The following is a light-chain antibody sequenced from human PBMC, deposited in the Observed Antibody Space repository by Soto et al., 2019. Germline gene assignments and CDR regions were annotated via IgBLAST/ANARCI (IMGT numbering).Light chain of an antibody. CDR3: SSYAGSNNVV. J-gene: IGLJ2*01. CDR1: FSDVGGYKF. CDR2: EVN. Sequence: QSALTQPPSASGSPGQSVTISCTGTFSDVGGYKFVSWYQQHPGKVPKLMIYEVNKRPSGVPDRFSGSKSGNTASLTVSGLQAEDEADYYCSSYAGSNNVVFGGGTKLTVL. V-gene: IGLV2-8*01.